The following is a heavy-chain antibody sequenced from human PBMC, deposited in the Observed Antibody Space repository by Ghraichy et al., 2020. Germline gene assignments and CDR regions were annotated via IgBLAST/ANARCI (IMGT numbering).Heavy chain of an antibody. V-gene: IGHV3-48*02. CDR3: ARDSSSWAPHDYDAFDI. CDR1: GFTFSSYS. CDR2: ISSSSSTI. Sequence: GGSLRLSCAASGFTFSSYSMNWVRQAPGKGLEWVSYISSSSSTIYYADSVKGRFTISRDNAKNSLYLQMNSLRDEDTAVYYCARDSSSWAPHDYDAFDIWGQGTMVTVSS. J-gene: IGHJ3*02. D-gene: IGHD6-13*01.